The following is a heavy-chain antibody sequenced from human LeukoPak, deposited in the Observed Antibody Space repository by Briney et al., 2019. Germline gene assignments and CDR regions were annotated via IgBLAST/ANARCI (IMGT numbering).Heavy chain of an antibody. CDR2: ISAYNGNT. CDR3: ARDMSNYYDSRTLLYYFDY. Sequence: GASVKVSCKASGYTFTSYGISWVRQAPGQGLEWMGWISAYNGNTNYAQKLQGRVTMTTDTSTSTAYMELRSLRSDDTAVYYCARDMSNYYDSRTLLYYFDYWGQGTLVTVSS. J-gene: IGHJ4*02. CDR1: GYTFTSYG. D-gene: IGHD3-22*01. V-gene: IGHV1-18*01.